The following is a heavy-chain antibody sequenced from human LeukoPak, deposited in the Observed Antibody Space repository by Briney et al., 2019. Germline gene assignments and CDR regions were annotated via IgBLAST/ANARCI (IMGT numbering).Heavy chain of an antibody. CDR1: GFSFSSYW. V-gene: IGHV3-74*01. J-gene: IGHJ4*02. CDR2: ISSDESST. D-gene: IGHD6-6*01. Sequence: SGGSLRLSCAASGFSFSSYWMHWVRQAPGKGLVWVSRISSDESSTTYADSVRGRFTISRDNAKNTLYLQMNSLGVEDTAVYYCAREYSSSSGRAFDYWGQGTLVTVSP. CDR3: AREYSSSSGRAFDY.